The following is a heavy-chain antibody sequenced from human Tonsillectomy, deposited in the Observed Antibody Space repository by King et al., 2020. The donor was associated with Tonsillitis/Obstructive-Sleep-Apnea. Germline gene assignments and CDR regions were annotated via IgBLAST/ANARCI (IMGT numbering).Heavy chain of an antibody. CDR3: ARGHLETFPDYYFYYYMDV. CDR2: VTHTGST. Sequence: VQLQQWGAGLLKPSETLSLTCAVYGGSFSDSYWTWVRQSPGKGLEWVGEVTHTGSTNYNPSLMSRVTMSVDTSKIQFSLNLRSVSAADTAVYYCARGHLETFPDYYFYYYMDVWGKGTTVTVSS. J-gene: IGHJ6*03. CDR1: GGSFSDSY. D-gene: IGHD1-14*01. V-gene: IGHV4-34*01.